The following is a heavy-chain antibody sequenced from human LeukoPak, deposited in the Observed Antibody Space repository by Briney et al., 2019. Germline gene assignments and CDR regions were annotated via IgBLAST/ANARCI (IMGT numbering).Heavy chain of an antibody. Sequence: GASVKVSCKASGYTFTHYAIHWARQAPGQRLEWMGWINAGNGNTKYSQEFQDRVTITRDTSASTVYMELSSLKSEDTAVYYCARVRDGYNDAYDIWGQGTMVTVSS. CDR3: ARVRDGYNDAYDI. CDR2: INAGNGNT. D-gene: IGHD5-24*01. CDR1: GYTFTHYA. J-gene: IGHJ3*02. V-gene: IGHV1-3*01.